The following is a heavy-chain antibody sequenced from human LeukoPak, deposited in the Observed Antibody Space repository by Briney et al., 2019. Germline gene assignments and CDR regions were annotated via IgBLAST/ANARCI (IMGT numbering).Heavy chain of an antibody. Sequence: GGSLRLSCAAPGFTFSSYAMSWVRQAPGKGLEWVSAITGSGGNTYYADSVKGRFTISRDNSKNTLYLQMNSLGVEDTAVYCCARRVVLTRYYYFDYWGQGTLVIVSS. J-gene: IGHJ4*02. CDR2: ITGSGGNT. D-gene: IGHD3-9*01. CDR1: GFTFSSYA. V-gene: IGHV3-23*01. CDR3: ARRVVLTRYYYFDY.